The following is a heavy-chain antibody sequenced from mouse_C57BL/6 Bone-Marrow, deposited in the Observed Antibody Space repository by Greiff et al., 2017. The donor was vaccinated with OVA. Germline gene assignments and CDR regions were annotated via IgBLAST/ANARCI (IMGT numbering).Heavy chain of an antibody. CDR3: ARGDYGSPFAY. Sequence: QVQLQQSGAELVRPGPSVKMSCKASGYTFTNYWIGWAKQRPGHGLEWIGDIYPGGGYTNYNEKFKGKATLTADKSSSTAYMQFSSLTSEDSAIYYCARGDYGSPFAYWGQGTLVTVSA. CDR1: GYTFTNYW. V-gene: IGHV1-63*01. D-gene: IGHD1-1*01. J-gene: IGHJ3*01. CDR2: IYPGGGYT.